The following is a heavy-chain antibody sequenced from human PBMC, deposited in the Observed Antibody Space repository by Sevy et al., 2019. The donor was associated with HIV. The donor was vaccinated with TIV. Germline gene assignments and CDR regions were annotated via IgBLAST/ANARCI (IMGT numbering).Heavy chain of an antibody. CDR3: AAVGLRYFSGSSSYQGDWFDP. D-gene: IGHD2-15*01. V-gene: IGHV1-24*01. CDR1: GYTLTKLS. J-gene: IGHJ5*02. Sequence: ASVKVSCKVSGYTLTKLSIHWVRQPPGKGLEWMGDFDPQNGETIYAERFQGRLTLTEDTSTDMVYMELSSLTSDDTAVDYCAAVGLRYFSGSSSYQGDWFDPWGQGTLVTVSS. CDR2: FDPQNGET.